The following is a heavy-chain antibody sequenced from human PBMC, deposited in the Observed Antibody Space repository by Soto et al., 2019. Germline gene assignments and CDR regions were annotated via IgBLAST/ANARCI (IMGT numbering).Heavy chain of an antibody. Sequence: QVQLQESGPGLVKSSETLSLTCTVSGGSISSYYWSWIRQPAGKGLEWIGYTYYSGSTNYNPSLKSRVTMSVHTSRNQFSLKLNSVTAADTAVYYCARTYCSGGSCYPGGNWFDPWGQGTLVTVSS. CDR1: GGSISSYY. CDR2: TYYSGST. D-gene: IGHD2-15*01. CDR3: ARTYCSGGSCYPGGNWFDP. J-gene: IGHJ5*02. V-gene: IGHV4-59*01.